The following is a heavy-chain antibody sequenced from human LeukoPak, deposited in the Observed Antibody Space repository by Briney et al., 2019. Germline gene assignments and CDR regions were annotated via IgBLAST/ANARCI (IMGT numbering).Heavy chain of an antibody. Sequence: SETLSLTCTVSGGSISSYYWNSIRQPPGKGLEWIGYIYYGGSTNYNPSLKSRVTTSVDTSKNQFSLKLSSVTAADTAVYYCARERLGYYDRSGLDYWGQGTLVTVSS. V-gene: IGHV4-59*01. CDR2: IYYGGST. D-gene: IGHD3-22*01. CDR1: GGSISSYY. CDR3: ARERLGYYDRSGLDY. J-gene: IGHJ4*02.